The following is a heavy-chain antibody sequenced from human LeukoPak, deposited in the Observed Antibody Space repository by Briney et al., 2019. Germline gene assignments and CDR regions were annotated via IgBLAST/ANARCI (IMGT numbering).Heavy chain of an antibody. CDR2: IYPADSDA. CDR1: GYGFPSYW. J-gene: IGHJ4*02. D-gene: IGHD6-19*01. V-gene: IGHV5-51*01. Sequence: GESLKISCNGSGYGFPSYWIGWLRQMPGKGLEWIGIIYPADSDARYSPSFQGQVTLSADKSISTAYLQWSSLKASDTAMYYCARSSGSGWSFFDYWGQGTLVTVSS. CDR3: ARSSGSGWSFFDY.